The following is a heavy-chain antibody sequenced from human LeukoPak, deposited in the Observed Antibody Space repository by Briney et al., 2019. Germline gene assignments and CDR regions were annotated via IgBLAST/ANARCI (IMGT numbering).Heavy chain of an antibody. CDR3: ARERQVRGGRFDP. D-gene: IGHD3-10*01. J-gene: IGHJ5*02. Sequence: PSETLSLTCTVSGGSISSGGYSWSWIRQHPGKGLEWIGYIYYGGSTYYNPSLKSRVTISVDTSKNQFSLKLSSVTAADTAVYYCARERQVRGGRFDPWGQGTLVTVSS. CDR1: GGSISSGGYS. V-gene: IGHV4-31*03. CDR2: IYYGGST.